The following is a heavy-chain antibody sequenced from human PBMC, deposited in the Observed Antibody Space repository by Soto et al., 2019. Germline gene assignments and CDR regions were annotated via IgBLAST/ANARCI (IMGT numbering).Heavy chain of an antibody. CDR2: ISSSSSTI. D-gene: IGHD2-15*01. Sequence: EEQVVESGGGLVQPGGSLRLSCAASGFSFSTYSLNWGRQVPGKGLEWISYISSSSSTIHYADSVNGRFTISRDDAANSLYLQMNSLRAEDTAVYYCARANGVVVAATVYYSVTYHYMDVWGSGTTVTVSS. CDR1: GFSFSTYS. J-gene: IGHJ6*03. V-gene: IGHV3-48*01. CDR3: ARANGVVVAATVYYSVTYHYMDV.